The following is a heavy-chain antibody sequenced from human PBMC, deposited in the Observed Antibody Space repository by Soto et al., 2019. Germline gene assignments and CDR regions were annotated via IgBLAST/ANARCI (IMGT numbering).Heavy chain of an antibody. Sequence: QLLESGGGLVQPGGSLRLSCATSGFTFRSYAMSWVRQAPGKGLEWVSTITSSGGNTFYAGSVKGRFTISRDNSKSTLSLQINSLKAEDTAIYYCAKGNGAAGGRGAYFHSWDQGTLVTVSS. D-gene: IGHD6-13*01. CDR2: ITSSGGNT. CDR3: AKGNGAAGGRGAYFHS. V-gene: IGHV3-23*01. CDR1: GFTFRSYA. J-gene: IGHJ4*02.